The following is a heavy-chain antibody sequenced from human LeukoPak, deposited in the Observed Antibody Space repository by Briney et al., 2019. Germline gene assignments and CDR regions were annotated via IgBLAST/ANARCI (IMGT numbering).Heavy chain of an antibody. CDR2: IYPGDSDT. V-gene: IGHV5-51*01. J-gene: IGHJ6*03. D-gene: IGHD6-19*01. CDR1: GYSFTSYW. Sequence: GESLKISCKGSGYSFTSYWIGWVRQMPGKGLEWMGIIYPGDSDTRYSPSFQGQVTISADKSISTAYLQWSSLKASDTAMYYCARTIAVAGTSSHLDYYHYMDVWGKGTTVTVSS. CDR3: ARTIAVAGTSSHLDYYHYMDV.